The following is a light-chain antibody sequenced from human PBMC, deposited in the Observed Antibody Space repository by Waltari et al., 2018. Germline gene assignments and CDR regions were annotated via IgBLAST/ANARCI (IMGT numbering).Light chain of an antibody. V-gene: IGKV1-39*01. CDR1: QNIKTF. J-gene: IGKJ1*01. CDR3: QQSYSTPET. Sequence: DIQMTQSPSSLSASVGDRVSITCRASQNIKTFLNWYQQKPGKAPQLLIYSASGLETGVPSRFSGSGSGTEFTLTISSLHPEDFATYYCQQSYSTPETFGQGTKVEVK. CDR2: SAS.